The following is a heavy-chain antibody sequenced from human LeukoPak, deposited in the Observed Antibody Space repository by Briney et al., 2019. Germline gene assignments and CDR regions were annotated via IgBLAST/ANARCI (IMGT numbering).Heavy chain of an antibody. Sequence: SVKVSCKASGSTFSSYAISWVRQAPGQGLEWMGGIIPIFGTANYAQKFQGRVTITADKSTSTAYMELSSLRSEDTAVYYCARVVDTAMVHYFDYWGQGTLATVSS. CDR1: GSTFSSYA. V-gene: IGHV1-69*06. CDR3: ARVVDTAMVHYFDY. CDR2: IIPIFGTA. J-gene: IGHJ4*02. D-gene: IGHD5-18*01.